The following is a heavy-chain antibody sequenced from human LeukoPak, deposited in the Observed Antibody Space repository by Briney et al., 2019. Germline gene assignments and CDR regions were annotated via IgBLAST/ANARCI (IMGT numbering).Heavy chain of an antibody. Sequence: ASVTVSCKASGYTFTSYYMHWVRQAPGQGLEWMGIINPSGGSTSYAQKFQGRVTMTRDTSTSTVYMELSSLRSEDTAVYYCARESHYDYVWGSYRYTLTYWGQGTLVTVSS. CDR3: ARESHYDYVWGSYRYTLTY. CDR2: INPSGGST. V-gene: IGHV1-46*01. CDR1: GYTFTSYY. D-gene: IGHD3-16*02. J-gene: IGHJ4*02.